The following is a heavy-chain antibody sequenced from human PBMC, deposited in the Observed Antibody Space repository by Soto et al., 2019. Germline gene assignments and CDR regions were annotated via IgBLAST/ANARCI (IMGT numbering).Heavy chain of an antibody. V-gene: IGHV3-48*03. CDR2: ISSSGGTF. CDR3: AKYYFGMGV. CDR1: GFHLINYE. J-gene: IGHJ6*02. Sequence: GGSLRLSCAASGFHLINYEGNWVRQTPGKGLEWVSYISSSGGTFHYADSVQGRFTISRDNAKNTVHLRMNSLRAEDTAVYYCAKYYFGMGVWGQGTTVTVSS.